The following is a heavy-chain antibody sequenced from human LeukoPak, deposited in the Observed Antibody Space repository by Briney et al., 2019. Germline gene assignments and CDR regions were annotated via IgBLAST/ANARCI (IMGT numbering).Heavy chain of an antibody. V-gene: IGHV1-69*01. CDR2: IIPIFGTA. Sequence: SVKVSCKASGGTFSSYAISWVRQAPGQGLEWMGGIIPIFGTANYAQKFQGRVTIAADESTSTAYMELSSLRSEDTAVYYCARTYYYDSSGYYGGGFDYWGQGTLVTVSS. D-gene: IGHD3-22*01. J-gene: IGHJ4*02. CDR1: GGTFSSYA. CDR3: ARTYYYDSSGYYGGGFDY.